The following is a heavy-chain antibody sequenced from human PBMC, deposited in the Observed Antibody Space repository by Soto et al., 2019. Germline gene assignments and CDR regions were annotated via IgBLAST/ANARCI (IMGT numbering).Heavy chain of an antibody. Sequence: QVQLVQSGAEVKKPGASVKVSCKASGYTFTSYGIIWVRQAPGQGLEWMGWISAYNANTNYAQNLQGRVTMTTDTSTSTSYMELRSLRSDATAVYFCAIDRLGATGDYWGQGTLVTVSS. CDR2: ISAYNANT. V-gene: IGHV1-18*01. CDR3: AIDRLGATGDY. D-gene: IGHD1-26*01. CDR1: GYTFTSYG. J-gene: IGHJ4*02.